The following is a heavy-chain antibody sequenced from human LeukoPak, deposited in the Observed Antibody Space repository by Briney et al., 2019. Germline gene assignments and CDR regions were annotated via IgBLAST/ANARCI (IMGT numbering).Heavy chain of an antibody. Sequence: GGSLRLSCAASGFTFSSYWMSWVRQAPGKGLEWVANIKEDGGEKYSVDSVKGRFTISRDNSKNTLYLQMNSLRAEDTAVYYCANLATIAVAGPDMDVWGKGTTVTVSS. CDR2: IKEDGGEK. J-gene: IGHJ6*03. D-gene: IGHD6-19*01. V-gene: IGHV3-7*03. CDR1: GFTFSSYW. CDR3: ANLATIAVAGPDMDV.